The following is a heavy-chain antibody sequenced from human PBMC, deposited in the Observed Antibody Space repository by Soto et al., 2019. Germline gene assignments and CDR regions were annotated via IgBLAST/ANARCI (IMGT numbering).Heavy chain of an antibody. CDR2: VYYTGST. J-gene: IGHJ4*02. V-gene: IGHV4-59*01. D-gene: IGHD6-19*01. CDR1: GGSISGSY. Sequence: SETLSLTCSVSGGSISGSYWSWIRQSPGKGLEWLGYVYYTGSTNYSPSLRSRVSISVDTSKNEFSLRLSSVTAADTAVYFCARSVAVPGAHIDYWGQGTQVTVSS. CDR3: ARSVAVPGAHIDY.